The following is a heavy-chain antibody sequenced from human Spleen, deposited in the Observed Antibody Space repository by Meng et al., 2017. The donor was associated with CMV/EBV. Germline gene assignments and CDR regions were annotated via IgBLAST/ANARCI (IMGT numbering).Heavy chain of an antibody. D-gene: IGHD3-3*01. V-gene: IGHV3-66*02. J-gene: IGHJ4*02. CDR3: ARDNHYDFWSGYDY. CDR2: IYSGGST. Sequence: GESLKISCAASGFTFSSYAMSWVRQAPGKGLEWVSVIYSGGSTYYADSVKGRFTISRDNSKNTLYLQMNSLRAEDTAVYYCARDNHYDFWSGYDYWGQGTLVTVSS. CDR1: GFTFSSYA.